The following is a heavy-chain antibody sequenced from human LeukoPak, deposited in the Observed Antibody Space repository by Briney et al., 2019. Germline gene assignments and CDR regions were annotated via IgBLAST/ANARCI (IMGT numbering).Heavy chain of an antibody. CDR1: GGSFSGYY. Sequence: SETLSLTCAVYGGSFSGYYWSWVRQPPGKGLEWIGEINHSGSTNYNPSLKSRVTISVDTSKNQFSLKLSSVTAADTAVYYCATRRPIPVAGTFDYWGQGTLVTVSS. CDR2: INHSGST. V-gene: IGHV4-34*01. CDR3: ATRRPIPVAGTFDY. D-gene: IGHD6-19*01. J-gene: IGHJ4*02.